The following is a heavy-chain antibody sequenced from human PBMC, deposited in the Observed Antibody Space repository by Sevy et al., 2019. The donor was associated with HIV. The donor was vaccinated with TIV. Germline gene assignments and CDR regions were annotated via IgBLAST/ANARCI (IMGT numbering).Heavy chain of an antibody. CDR3: ARDRYCSGGSCYWLKYYFDY. CDR1: GYTFTSYG. V-gene: IGHV1-18*01. D-gene: IGHD2-15*01. Sequence: ASVKVSCKASGYTFTSYGISWVRQAPGQGLGWMGWISAYNGNTNYAQKLQGRVTMTTDTSTSTAYMELRSLRSDDTAVYYCARDRYCSGGSCYWLKYYFDYWGQGTLVTVSS. CDR2: ISAYNGNT. J-gene: IGHJ4*02.